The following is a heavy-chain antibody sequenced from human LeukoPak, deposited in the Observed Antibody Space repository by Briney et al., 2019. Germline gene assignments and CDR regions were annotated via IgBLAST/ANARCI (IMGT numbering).Heavy chain of an antibody. CDR2: IYYRGST. V-gene: IGHV4-39*07. CDR3: ARTYCSSTSCHQYYFDY. D-gene: IGHD2-2*01. CDR1: GGSISSSSYY. J-gene: IGHJ4*02. Sequence: PSETLSLTCTVSGGSISSSSYYGGWSRQPPGKGLEWIGSIYYRGSTYYNPSLKSRVTISVDTSKNQFSLKLSSVTAADTAVYYCARTYCSSTSCHQYYFDYWGQGTLVTVSS.